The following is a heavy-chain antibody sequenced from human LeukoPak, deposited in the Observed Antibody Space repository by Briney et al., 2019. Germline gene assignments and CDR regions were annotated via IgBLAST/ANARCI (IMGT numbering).Heavy chain of an antibody. V-gene: IGHV3-23*01. CDR1: GFTFSSYA. D-gene: IGHD4-17*01. CDR3: AKDLKRTVTTFGYFQH. Sequence: GGSLRPSCAASGFTFSSYAMSWVRQAPGKGLEWVSAISGSGGSTYYADSVKGRFTISRDNSKNTLYLQMNSLRAEDTAVYYCAKDLKRTVTTFGYFQHWGQGTLVTVSS. J-gene: IGHJ1*01. CDR2: ISGSGGST.